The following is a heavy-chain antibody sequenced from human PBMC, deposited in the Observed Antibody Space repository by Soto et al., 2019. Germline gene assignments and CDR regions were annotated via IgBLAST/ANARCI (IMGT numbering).Heavy chain of an antibody. D-gene: IGHD5-12*01. V-gene: IGHV5-51*01. Sequence: GESLKISCKGSGYSFTSYWIGWVRQMPGKGLEWMGIIYPGDSDTRYSPSFQGQVTISADKSISTAYLQWSSLKASDTAMYYCARLRRDGYNYDDSYAFDIWGQGTMVTVSS. CDR1: GYSFTSYW. CDR3: ARLRRDGYNYDDSYAFDI. CDR2: IYPGDSDT. J-gene: IGHJ3*02.